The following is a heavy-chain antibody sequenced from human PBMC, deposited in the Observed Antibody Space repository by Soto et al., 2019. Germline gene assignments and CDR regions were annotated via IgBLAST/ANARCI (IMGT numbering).Heavy chain of an antibody. Sequence: QVQLQQWGAGLLKPSETLSLTCAVYGGSFSGYQWTWIRQTPGKGLEWIGEINDSGNINYNPSLKSRVTILVDMAKEQISLRLSSVTAADTAVYYCARGLILWFGELSRRGGYYYYMDVWGKGTAVTVSS. CDR2: INDSGNI. V-gene: IGHV4-34*01. D-gene: IGHD3-10*01. CDR1: GGSFSGYQ. CDR3: ARGLILWFGELSRRGGYYYYMDV. J-gene: IGHJ6*03.